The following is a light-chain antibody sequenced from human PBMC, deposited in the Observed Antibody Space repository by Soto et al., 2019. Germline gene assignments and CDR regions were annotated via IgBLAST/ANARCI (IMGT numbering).Light chain of an antibody. J-gene: IGKJ4*01. CDR1: QSVSSSY. V-gene: IGKV3-20*01. CDR2: GAS. Sequence: EIVLTQSPGTLSLSPGERATLSCRASQSVSSSYLAWYQQKPGQAPSLLIYGASSRATGIPGRFSGSGSGTDFTLTISRLEPEDFAVYYCQQYGSSPLTFGGGTKVEIK. CDR3: QQYGSSPLT.